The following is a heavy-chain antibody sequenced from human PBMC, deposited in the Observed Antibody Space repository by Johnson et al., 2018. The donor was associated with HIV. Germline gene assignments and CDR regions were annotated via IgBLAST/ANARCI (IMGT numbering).Heavy chain of an antibody. V-gene: IGHV3-7*01. J-gene: IGHJ3*02. D-gene: IGHD2-2*01. Sequence: VQLVESGGGLVQPGGSLRLSCAASGFTFSSYWMSWVRQAPGKGLEWVANIKQDGSEKYYVDSVKGRFTISRDNAKNSLYLQMNSLRAEDTAVYYCARGGDCSSTSCYVYAFDIWGQGTMVTVSS. CDR1: GFTFSSYW. CDR2: IKQDGSEK. CDR3: ARGGDCSSTSCYVYAFDI.